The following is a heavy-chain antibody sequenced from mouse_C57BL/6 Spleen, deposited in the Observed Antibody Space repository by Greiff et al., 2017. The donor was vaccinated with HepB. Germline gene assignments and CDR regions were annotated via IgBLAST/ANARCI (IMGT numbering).Heavy chain of an antibody. CDR3: ARPHYYGSSSYAMDY. J-gene: IGHJ4*01. CDR1: GYTFTSYW. V-gene: IGHV1-61*01. Sequence: QVQLQQSGAELVRPGSSVKLSCKASGYTFTSYWMDWVKQRPGQGLEWIGNIYPSDSETHYNQKFKDKATLTVDKSSSTAYMQLSSLTSEDSAVYYCARPHYYGSSSYAMDYWGQGTSVTVSS. D-gene: IGHD1-1*01. CDR2: IYPSDSET.